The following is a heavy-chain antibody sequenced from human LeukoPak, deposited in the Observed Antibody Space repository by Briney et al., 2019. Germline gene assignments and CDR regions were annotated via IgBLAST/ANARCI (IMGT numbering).Heavy chain of an antibody. CDR1: GFAFSSYA. V-gene: IGHV3-23*01. Sequence: PGGSLRLSCSAPGFAFSSYALSLVRQAPGKGLEWVSASSGSGGSTYYADSVKGRFTISRDSSKNTLYLQMNSLRAEETAVYYCGNVVVAVIYHGMDVWGQGTTVTVSS. CDR3: GNVVVAVIYHGMDV. J-gene: IGHJ6*02. D-gene: IGHD2-15*01. CDR2: SSGSGGST.